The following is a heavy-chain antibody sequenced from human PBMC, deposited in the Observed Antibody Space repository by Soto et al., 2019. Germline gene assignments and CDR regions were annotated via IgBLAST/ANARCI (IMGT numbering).Heavy chain of an antibody. V-gene: IGHV3-20*04. CDR3: ASNRRGGGYVFDS. CDR2: ITWSGVDT. CDR1: GFIFDDYG. J-gene: IGHJ4*02. D-gene: IGHD1-1*01. Sequence: EVQLVESGGGVVRPGGSLRLSCAASGFIFDDYGLNWVRQTPDKGLVWVSCITWSGVDTRDGYSVKGRVTVSRDNDKNSLFLQMNSLRDEDPAFYYCASNRRGGGYVFDSWGQGTLVTVSS.